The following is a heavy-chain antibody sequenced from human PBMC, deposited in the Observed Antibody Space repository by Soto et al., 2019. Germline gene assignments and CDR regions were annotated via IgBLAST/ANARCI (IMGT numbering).Heavy chain of an antibody. Sequence: PSETLSLTCAVYGGSFSGYYWIWIRQPPGKGLEWIGEINHSGSTNYNPSLKSRVTISVDTSKNQFSLKLSSVTAADTAVYYCARRGYSYGNNSFDYWGQGTLVTVSS. CDR1: GGSFSGYY. CDR3: ARRGYSYGNNSFDY. D-gene: IGHD5-18*01. V-gene: IGHV4-34*01. CDR2: INHSGST. J-gene: IGHJ4*02.